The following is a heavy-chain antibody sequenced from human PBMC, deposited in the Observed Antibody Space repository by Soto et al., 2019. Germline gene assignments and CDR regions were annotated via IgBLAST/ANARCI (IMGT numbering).Heavy chain of an antibody. CDR3: ARLGYYGSGSYHYGMDV. CDR2: IYPGDSDT. D-gene: IGHD3-10*01. Sequence: GESLKISCKGSGYSFTSYWIGWVRQMPGKGLEWMGIIYPGDSDTRYSPSFQGQVTISADKSIRTAYLQWSSLKASDTAMYYCARLGYYGSGSYHYGMDVWGQGTTVTVSS. J-gene: IGHJ6*02. V-gene: IGHV5-51*01. CDR1: GYSFTSYW.